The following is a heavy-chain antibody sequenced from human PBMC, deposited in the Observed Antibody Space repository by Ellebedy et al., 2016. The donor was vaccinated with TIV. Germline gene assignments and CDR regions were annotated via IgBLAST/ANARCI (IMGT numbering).Heavy chain of an antibody. CDR1: GGTFSSYA. CDR2: IIPIFGTA. Sequence: AASVKVSCKASGGTFSSYAISWVRQAPGQGLEWMGGIIPIFGTANYAQKFQGRVTITADESTSTAYMELSSLRSEDTAVYYCARDQGDSSGWYHYWGQGTLVTVSS. J-gene: IGHJ4*02. CDR3: ARDQGDSSGWYHY. V-gene: IGHV1-69*13. D-gene: IGHD6-19*01.